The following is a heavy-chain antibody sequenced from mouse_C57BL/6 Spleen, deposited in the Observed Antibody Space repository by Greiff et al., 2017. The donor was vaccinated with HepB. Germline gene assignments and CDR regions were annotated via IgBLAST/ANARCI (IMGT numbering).Heavy chain of an antibody. CDR2: ISYDGSN. Sequence: EVKLVESGPGLVKPSQSLSLTCSVTGYSITSGYYWNWIRQFPGNKLEWMGYISYDGSNNYNPSLKNRISITRDTSKNQFFLKLNSVTTEDTATYYCAREGGSSPFDYWGQGTTLTVSS. CDR3: AREGGSSPFDY. J-gene: IGHJ2*01. D-gene: IGHD1-1*01. CDR1: GYSITSGYY. V-gene: IGHV3-6*01.